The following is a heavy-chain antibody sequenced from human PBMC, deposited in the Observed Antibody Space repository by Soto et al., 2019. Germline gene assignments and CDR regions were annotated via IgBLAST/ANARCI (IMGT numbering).Heavy chain of an antibody. V-gene: IGHV3-30*18. CDR1: GFTFSSYG. Sequence: PGGSLRLSCAASGFTFSSYGMHWVRQAPGKGLEWVAVISYDGSNKYYADSVKGRFTISRDNSKNTLYLQMNSLRAEDTAVYYCAKDDVTSFVFWGQGTLVTVFS. J-gene: IGHJ4*02. D-gene: IGHD2-21*02. CDR3: AKDDVTSFVF. CDR2: ISYDGSNK.